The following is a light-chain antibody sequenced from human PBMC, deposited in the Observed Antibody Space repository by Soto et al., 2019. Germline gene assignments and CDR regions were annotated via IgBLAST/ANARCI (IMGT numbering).Light chain of an antibody. CDR1: QTISSW. CDR2: DAS. V-gene: IGKV1-5*01. Sequence: DIQMTQSPSTLSGSVGDRVTITCRASQTISSWLAWYQQKAGKAPKLLIYDASNLESGVPSRFSGSGSGTEFTLTVSSLQPDDFATFYCQQFHSFPWTFGQGTKVDIK. CDR3: QQFHSFPWT. J-gene: IGKJ1*01.